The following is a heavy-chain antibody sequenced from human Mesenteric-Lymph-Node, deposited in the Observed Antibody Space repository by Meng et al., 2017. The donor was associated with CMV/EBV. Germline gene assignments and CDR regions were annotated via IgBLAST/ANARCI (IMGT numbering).Heavy chain of an antibody. CDR3: ASGDHRSRFGVASYYFDY. J-gene: IGHJ4*02. Sequence: SVKVSCKASGGTFSSYAISWVRQAPGQGLEWMGGIIPLLGISNYAQIFQGRVTITADKSTSTSYMELSALRYDDTAVYYCASGDHRSRFGVASYYFDYWGQGTLVTVSS. CDR1: GGTFSSYA. V-gene: IGHV1-69*10. CDR2: IIPLLGIS. D-gene: IGHD3-3*01.